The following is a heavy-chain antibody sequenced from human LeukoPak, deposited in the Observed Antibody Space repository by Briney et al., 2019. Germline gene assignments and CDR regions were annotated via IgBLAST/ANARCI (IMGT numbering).Heavy chain of an antibody. J-gene: IGHJ4*02. D-gene: IGHD5-18*01. V-gene: IGHV4-59*01. CDR3: AREVDTAMVIDY. Sequence: SETLSLTCTVSGGSINSYYWSWIRQPPGKGLEWIGYIYYSGSTNYNPSLKSRVTISVETSKNQFSLKLSSVTAADTAVYYCAREVDTAMVIDYWGQGTLVTVSS. CDR1: GGSINSYY. CDR2: IYYSGST.